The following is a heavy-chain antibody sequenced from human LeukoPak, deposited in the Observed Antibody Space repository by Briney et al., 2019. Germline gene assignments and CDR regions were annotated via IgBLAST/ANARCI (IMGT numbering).Heavy chain of an antibody. D-gene: IGHD3-10*02. J-gene: IGHJ4*02. Sequence: GGSLRLSCAASGFTSSDHYMSWIRQAPGKGLEWVSYITSSGSPIYYADSVKGRFTISRDNAKNSLFLQMNTLTAEDTAVYYCARGALHVFDYWGQGTPVTVSS. CDR3: ARGALHVFDY. CDR2: ITSSGSPI. V-gene: IGHV3-11*04. CDR1: GFTSSDHY.